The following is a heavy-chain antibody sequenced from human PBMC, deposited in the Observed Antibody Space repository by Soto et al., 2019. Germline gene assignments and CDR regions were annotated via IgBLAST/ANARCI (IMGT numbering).Heavy chain of an antibody. Sequence: ASVKVSCKASGYTFTGYYVHWVRQAPGQGLEWMGWINPNSGDTYLAQRFQGRVTMNRDTSIGTAYMELRGLTSDDTAEYYCAKGGAIVAAGTRVYLYNAMDVWGEGTTVTVSS. CDR1: GYTFTGYY. V-gene: IGHV1-2*02. D-gene: IGHD1-26*01. CDR3: AKGGAIVAAGTRVYLYNAMDV. J-gene: IGHJ6*04. CDR2: INPNSGDT.